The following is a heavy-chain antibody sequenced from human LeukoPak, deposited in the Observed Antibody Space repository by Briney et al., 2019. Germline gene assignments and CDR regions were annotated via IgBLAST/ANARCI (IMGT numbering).Heavy chain of an antibody. CDR1: GFTFSSYA. J-gene: IGHJ4*02. CDR3: AKDLFYYDKGGFDY. V-gene: IGHV3-30*14. D-gene: IGHD3-22*01. CDR2: ISYDGSKE. Sequence: PGRALSLSCSTSGFTFSSYAMLWVRQAPGKGLEWVAVISYDGSKEYFADSVRGRFTISRDNSKNTLYLQMSSLRAEDTAVYYCAKDLFYYDKGGFDYWGEGPLVTVSS.